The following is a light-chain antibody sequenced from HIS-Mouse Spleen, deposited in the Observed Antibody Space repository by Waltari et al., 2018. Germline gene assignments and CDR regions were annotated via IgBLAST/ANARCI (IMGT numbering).Light chain of an antibody. CDR3: CSYAGSSTVV. CDR2: EGR. Sequence: QSALTQPASVSGSPGQSIPISCTGPSSDVGSYNLVSWYQQHPGKAPKLMIYEGRKRPSGVSNRFSGSKSGNTASLTISGLQAEDEADYYCCSYAGSSTVVFGGGTKLTVL. J-gene: IGLJ2*01. CDR1: SSDVGSYNL. V-gene: IGLV2-23*01.